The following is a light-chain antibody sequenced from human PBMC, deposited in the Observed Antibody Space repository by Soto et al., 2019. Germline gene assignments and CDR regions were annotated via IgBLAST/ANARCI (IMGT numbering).Light chain of an antibody. CDR3: QQYNTYSGT. Sequence: DIQMTQSPSTLSASVGDRVTITCRASQSISSWLAWYQQKPGKAPKLLIYKASSLESGVPSRFSGSGSGTESNLTISSLQPDDFATYYCQQYNTYSGTFGQGTKVEIK. CDR1: QSISSW. J-gene: IGKJ1*01. V-gene: IGKV1-5*03. CDR2: KAS.